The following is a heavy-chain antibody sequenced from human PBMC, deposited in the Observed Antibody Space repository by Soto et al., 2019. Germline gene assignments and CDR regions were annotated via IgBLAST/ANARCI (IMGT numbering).Heavy chain of an antibody. D-gene: IGHD3-16*02. CDR1: GGSISSGGYS. J-gene: IGHJ4*02. V-gene: IGHV4-30-2*01. CDR2: IYHSGST. CDR3: ARVVLGDYVWGSYRYTGGYFDY. Sequence: QLQLQESGSGLVKPSQTLSLTCAVSGGSISSGGYSWSWIRQPPGKGLEWIGYIYHSGSTYYNPSLKSRVTLSVDRSKNQFSLKLSSVTAADTAVYYCARVVLGDYVWGSYRYTGGYFDYWGQGTLVTVSS.